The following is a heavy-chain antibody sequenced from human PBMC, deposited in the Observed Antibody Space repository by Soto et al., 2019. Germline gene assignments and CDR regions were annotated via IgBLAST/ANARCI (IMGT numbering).Heavy chain of an antibody. J-gene: IGHJ5*02. CDR3: ARGFGLRFLEWLLRPGFDP. CDR2: INHSGST. V-gene: IGHV4-34*01. D-gene: IGHD3-3*01. CDR1: GGSFSGYY. Sequence: SETLSLTCAVYGGSFSGYYWSWIRQPPGKGLEWIGEINHSGSTNYNPSLKSRVTISVDTSKNQFSLKLSSVTAADTAVYYCARGFGLRFLEWLLRPGFDPWGQGTLVTVS.